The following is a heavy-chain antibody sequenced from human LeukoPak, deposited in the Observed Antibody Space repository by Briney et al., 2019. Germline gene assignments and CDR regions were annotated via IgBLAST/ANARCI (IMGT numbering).Heavy chain of an antibody. CDR1: GGSISSYY. CDR2: IYTSGST. Sequence: SETLSLTCTVSGGSISSYYWSWIRQPAGKGLEWIGRIYTSGSTNYNPSLKSRVTMSVDTSKNQFSLKLSSVTAADTAVYYCAREPSGWLRYPPPLDYWGQGTLVTVSS. J-gene: IGHJ4*02. V-gene: IGHV4-4*07. D-gene: IGHD5-24*01. CDR3: AREPSGWLRYPPPLDY.